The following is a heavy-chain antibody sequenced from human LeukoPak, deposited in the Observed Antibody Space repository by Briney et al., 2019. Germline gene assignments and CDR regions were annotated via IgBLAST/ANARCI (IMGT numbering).Heavy chain of an antibody. D-gene: IGHD3-9*01. CDR1: GFTFSTYW. CDR3: AKATYYDILTGYYPPYYFDY. Sequence: GGSLRLSCAASGFTFSTYWMHWVRQAPGKGLEWVSAISGSGGSTYYADSVKGRFTISRDSSKNTLYLQMNSLRAEDTAVYYCAKATYYDILTGYYPPYYFDYWGQGTLVTVSS. CDR2: ISGSGGST. J-gene: IGHJ4*02. V-gene: IGHV3-23*01.